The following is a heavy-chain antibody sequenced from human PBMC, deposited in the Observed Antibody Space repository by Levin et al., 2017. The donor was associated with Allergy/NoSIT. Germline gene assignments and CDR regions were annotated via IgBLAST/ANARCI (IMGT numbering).Heavy chain of an antibody. J-gene: IGHJ4*02. CDR1: GFTLSGYW. Sequence: GESLKISCAVSGFTLSGYWMSWVRQSPGKGLEWVANINRDGSDKYYVDSVKGRFTVSRDNAKNSLYLQMDSLRAEDTAVYYCARDSWDRTVDYWGQGTLVTVSS. CDR3: ARDSWDRTVDY. V-gene: IGHV3-7*01. CDR2: INRDGSDK. D-gene: IGHD2-15*01.